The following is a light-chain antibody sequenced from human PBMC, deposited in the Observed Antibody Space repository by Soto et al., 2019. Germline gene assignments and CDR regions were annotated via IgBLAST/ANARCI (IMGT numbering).Light chain of an antibody. V-gene: IGLV2-11*01. CDR3: CSYAGTYTFFV. CDR1: SSEVGGYNY. Sequence: QSVLTRPRSVSGAPGQSVSISCSGSSSEVGGYNYVSWYQQQPGKAPKLLIYDVTIRTSGVSDRFSGSKSGNTASLTISDLQAEDDGDYYCCSYAGTYTFFVFGTGTKVTVL. J-gene: IGLJ1*01. CDR2: DVT.